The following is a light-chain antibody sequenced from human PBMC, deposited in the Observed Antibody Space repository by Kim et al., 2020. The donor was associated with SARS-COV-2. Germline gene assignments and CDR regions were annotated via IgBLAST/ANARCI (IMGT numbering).Light chain of an antibody. V-gene: IGKV3D-11*01. CDR3: QQSSYWPPT. J-gene: IGKJ4*01. Sequence: LSAGKTATLSSGARQGGITYFAWYQKKPDQAPRLLNSDASNGASGIPARFSGSGARKDFPLTISSLEPEDFAVYYCQQSSYWPPTFGGGTKLEI. CDR2: DAS. CDR1: QGGITY.